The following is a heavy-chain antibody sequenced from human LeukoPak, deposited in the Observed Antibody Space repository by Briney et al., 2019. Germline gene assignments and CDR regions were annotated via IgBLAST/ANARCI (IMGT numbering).Heavy chain of an antibody. D-gene: IGHD6-13*01. CDR1: GGSFSGYY. V-gene: IGHV4-34*01. CDR3: ARGPPHSSSWYRY. Sequence: LETLSLTCAVYGGSFSGYYWSWIRQPPGKGLEWIGEINHSGSTNYNPSLKSRVTISVDTSKNQFSLKLTSVTAADTAVYYCARGPPHSSSWYRYWGQGTLVTVSS. CDR2: INHSGST. J-gene: IGHJ4*02.